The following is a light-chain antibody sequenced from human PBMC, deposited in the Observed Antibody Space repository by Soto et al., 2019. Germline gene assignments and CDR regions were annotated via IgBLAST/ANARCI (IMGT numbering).Light chain of an antibody. CDR2: DVN. Sequence: ALTQPPPVSGSPGQSVTTSCTATTTDIDNYDSVSWYQQAPGTASKLIIYDVNNRPSWAPDRFSGATSGNTASLTISGRHAEAETDYFCSLNPSNGSRIFGPGTKVT. CDR1: TTDIDNYDS. J-gene: IGLJ1*01. CDR3: SLNPSNGSRI. V-gene: IGLV2-18*01.